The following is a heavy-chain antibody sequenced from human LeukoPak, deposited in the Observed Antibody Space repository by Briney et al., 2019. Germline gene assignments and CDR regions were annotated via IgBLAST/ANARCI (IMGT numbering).Heavy chain of an antibody. CDR3: ARDLVGVVPAAMDY. Sequence: GGSLRLSCAASGFTFSSYSMNWVRQAPGKGLEWVSYISSSSSTIYYADSVKGRFTISRDNAKNSLYLQMNSLRAEDTAVYYCARDLVGVVPAAMDYWGQGTLVTVSS. CDR2: ISSSSSTI. CDR1: GFTFSSYS. J-gene: IGHJ4*02. D-gene: IGHD2-2*01. V-gene: IGHV3-48*01.